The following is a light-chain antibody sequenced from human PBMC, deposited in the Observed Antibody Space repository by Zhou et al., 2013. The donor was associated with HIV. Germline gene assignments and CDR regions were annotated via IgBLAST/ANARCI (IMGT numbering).Light chain of an antibody. CDR1: QSVGSN. Sequence: EVVMTQSPATLSVSPGERATLSCRASQSVGSNIAWYQHKPGQAPRLLISGASTRATGAPGRFSGSGSGTDFTLTISSLQSEDFAVYYCQHRSNWLTFGGGTKVEIK. CDR2: GAS. V-gene: IGKV3-15*01. CDR3: QHRSNWLT. J-gene: IGKJ4*01.